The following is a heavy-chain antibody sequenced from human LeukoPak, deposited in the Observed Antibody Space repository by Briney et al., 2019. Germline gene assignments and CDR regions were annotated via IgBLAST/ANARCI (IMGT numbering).Heavy chain of an antibody. CDR3: ARVPLGYCSSTSCYGGHFDY. CDR1: GFTVGTNY. CDR2: IYGGGDT. Sequence: GGSLRLSCVASGFTVGTNYMSWIRQAPGKGLEWVSVIYGGGDTYYADSVKGRFTISRDNSKNTLYLQMNSLRAEDTAVYYCARVPLGYCSSTSCYGGHFDYWGQGTLVTVSS. V-gene: IGHV3-53*05. D-gene: IGHD2-2*01. J-gene: IGHJ4*02.